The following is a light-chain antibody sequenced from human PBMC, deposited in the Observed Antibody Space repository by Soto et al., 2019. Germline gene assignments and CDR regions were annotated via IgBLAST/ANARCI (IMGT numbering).Light chain of an antibody. CDR1: SSDVGGYNY. V-gene: IGLV2-8*01. CDR3: SSFAGGGNPVL. Sequence: QSALIQPPSASGSLGQSVTISCTGTSSDVGGYNYVSWHQQHPGKAPKVMIYEVTKRPPGVPDRFSGSKSGNTASLTVSGLQAEDEADYYCSSFAGGGNPVLLGGGTKVTVL. J-gene: IGLJ2*01. CDR2: EVT.